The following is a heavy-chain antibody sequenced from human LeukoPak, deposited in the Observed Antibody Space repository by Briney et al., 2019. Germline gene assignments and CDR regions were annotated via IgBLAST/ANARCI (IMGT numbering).Heavy chain of an antibody. CDR2: IHSGGNA. V-gene: IGHV4-31*03. Sequence: PSETLSLTCSISGDSINSGGYYWNWIRQPPGKGLEWLGYIHSGGNAYFNPSVEGRSSISLDKSQNQFFLRLTSVTAADTAVYFCARDHYDSRGDYVVEYWGQGTPVTVSS. CDR3: ARDHYDSRGDYVVEY. D-gene: IGHD3-22*01. J-gene: IGHJ4*02. CDR1: GDSINSGGYY.